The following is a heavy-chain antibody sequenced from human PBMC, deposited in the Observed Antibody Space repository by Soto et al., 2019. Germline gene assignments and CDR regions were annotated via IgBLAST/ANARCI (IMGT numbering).Heavy chain of an antibody. Sequence: QVQLVQSGAEVKKPGSSVKVSCKASGGTFSSYAISWVRQAPGQGLEWMGGIIPIFGTANYAQKFQGRVTXTAAESTSTAYMELSSLRSEDTAVYYCGVFGSGNYYYGMDVWGQGTTVTVSS. D-gene: IGHD6-6*01. CDR1: GGTFSSYA. CDR2: IIPIFGTA. V-gene: IGHV1-69*12. J-gene: IGHJ6*02. CDR3: GVFGSGNYYYGMDV.